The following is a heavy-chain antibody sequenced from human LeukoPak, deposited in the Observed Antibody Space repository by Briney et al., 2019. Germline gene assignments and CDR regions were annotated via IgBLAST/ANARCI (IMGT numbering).Heavy chain of an antibody. V-gene: IGHV3-74*01. Sequence: GGSLRLSCAASGFTFSSYWMHWVRQVPGKGLLWVARINTDGSATNYADSVRGRFTISRDNAKNTLYLQMNSLRAEDAAVYYCAREPFEVSSYWGQGTLVTVSS. J-gene: IGHJ4*02. CDR1: GFTFSSYW. D-gene: IGHD3-3*01. CDR2: INTDGSAT. CDR3: AREPFEVSSY.